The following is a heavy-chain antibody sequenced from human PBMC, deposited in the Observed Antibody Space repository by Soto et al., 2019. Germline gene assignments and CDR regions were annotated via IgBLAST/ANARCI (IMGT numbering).Heavy chain of an antibody. Sequence: ASVKVSCEPSGGSFSIYTFNWVRQAPGQGLEGMGGIIPIFGTAAYAQKFQGRVTITAEGGTSTAYIEVRALRSVDTAAYYCARGVAGSYSAPIARGGQ. V-gene: IGHV1-69*13. CDR1: GGSFSIYT. J-gene: IGHJ1*01. CDR3: ARGVAGSYSAPIAR. CDR2: IIPIFGTA. D-gene: IGHD3-10*01.